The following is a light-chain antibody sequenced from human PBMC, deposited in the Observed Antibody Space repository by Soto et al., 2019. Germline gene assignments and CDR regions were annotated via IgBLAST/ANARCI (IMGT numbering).Light chain of an antibody. Sequence: DIHMTQATPALSASVGDRVSITCRASQNIDTYLNWYHQKPGKAPELLIHDASSLQSGVPSRFSGSGSGTDFTLTISSLQPEDFAVYFCQQSYISPPTFGQGTKLDIK. J-gene: IGKJ1*01. CDR2: DAS. CDR1: QNIDTY. V-gene: IGKV1-39*01. CDR3: QQSYISPPT.